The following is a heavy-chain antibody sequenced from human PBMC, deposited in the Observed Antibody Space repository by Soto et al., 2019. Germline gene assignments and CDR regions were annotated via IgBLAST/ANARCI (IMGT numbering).Heavy chain of an antibody. CDR1: GGSISSISYY. J-gene: IGHJ4*02. CDR2: IYYSGST. CDR3: ARHPPLVVAHFDY. Sequence: QLQLQESGPGLVKPSETLSLTCTVSGGSISSISYYWGWVRQPPGKGLEWIGSIYYSGSTYYNPSLKSRVTISVDTSKNQFSLKLSSVTAADTAVYYCARHPPLVVAHFDYWGQGTLVTVSS. V-gene: IGHV4-39*01. D-gene: IGHD2-15*01.